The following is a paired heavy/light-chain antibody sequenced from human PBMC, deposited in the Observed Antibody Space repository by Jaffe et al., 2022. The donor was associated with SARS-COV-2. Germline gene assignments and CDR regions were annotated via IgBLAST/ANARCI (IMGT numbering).Light chain of an antibody. Sequence: DIRMTQSPSSLSASVGDRVTITCRASQGIRNHLAWFQQKPGKAPKSLIYAASSLQSGVPSKFSGSGSGADFTLTISSLQPEDFATYYCQQYDSYPLTFGGGTKVEIK. V-gene: IGKV1-16*02. J-gene: IGKJ4*01. CDR2: AAS. CDR1: QGIRNH. CDR3: QQYDSYPLT.
Heavy chain of an antibody. CDR2: IWYDGSHQ. CDR1: GFTFRSFA. D-gene: IGHD5-12*01. V-gene: IGHV3-33*01. J-gene: IGHJ4*02. CDR3: ARGADGYNEPADY. Sequence: QVQLVESGGGVVQPGRSLRLSCAASGFTFRSFAMHWVRQAPGKGLEWVAVIWYDGSHQYYADSVKGRFTISRDNSKNTLYLQMNSLRAEDRAVYYCARGADGYNEPADYWGQGTLVTVSS.